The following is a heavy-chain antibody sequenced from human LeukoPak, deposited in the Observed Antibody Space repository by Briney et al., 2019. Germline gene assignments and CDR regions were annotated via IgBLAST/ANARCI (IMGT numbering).Heavy chain of an antibody. CDR3: AKECDYSPGHKFDL. V-gene: IGHV3-23*01. CDR1: GFTFNNYL. CDR2: LFTGGGRT. D-gene: IGHD3-10*01. Sequence: GGSLRLSCAASGFTFNNYLMSWVRQAPGKGLEWVSVLFTGGGRTLYADSVKGRFTISGDTSRTTLYLQMKGLRAEDTAVYYCAKECDYSPGHKFDLWGQGTLVTVSS. J-gene: IGHJ4*02.